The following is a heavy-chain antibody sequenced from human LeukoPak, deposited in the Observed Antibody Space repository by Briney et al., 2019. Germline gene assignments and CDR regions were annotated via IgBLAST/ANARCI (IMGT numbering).Heavy chain of an antibody. V-gene: IGHV4-59*01. J-gene: IGHJ3*02. D-gene: IGHD3-22*01. CDR3: ARGAAMIVVGGAFDI. Sequence: SETLSLTCTVSGGSISSYYWSWIRQPPGKGLEWIGYIYYSGSTNYNPSLKSRVTISVDTSKNQFSLKLSSVTAADTAAYYCARGAAMIVVGGAFDIWGQGTMVTVSS. CDR2: IYYSGST. CDR1: GGSISSYY.